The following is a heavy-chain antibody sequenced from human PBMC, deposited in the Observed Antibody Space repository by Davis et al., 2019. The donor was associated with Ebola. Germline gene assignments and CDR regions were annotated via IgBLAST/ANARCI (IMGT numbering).Heavy chain of an antibody. Sequence: ASVKVPCKVSGYSLTELSIHRVRQAPGKGLEWMGYFDPEDGEALYAQKFQDRVTMTEDTSTDTAYMELSSLRAEDTAVYYCAAGGVGGGFDIWGQGTVVTVSS. J-gene: IGHJ3*02. V-gene: IGHV1-24*01. CDR3: AAGGVGGGFDI. CDR1: GYSLTELS. D-gene: IGHD2-15*01. CDR2: FDPEDGEA.